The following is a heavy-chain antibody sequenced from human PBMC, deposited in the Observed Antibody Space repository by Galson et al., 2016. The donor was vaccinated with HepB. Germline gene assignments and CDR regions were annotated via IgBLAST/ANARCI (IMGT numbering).Heavy chain of an antibody. CDR3: EGEAGSSSPI. J-gene: IGHJ3*02. CDR2: IKPDESEK. D-gene: IGHD1-26*01. V-gene: IGHV3-7*01. CDR1: GITFSNYW. Sequence: SLRLSCAASGITFSNYWMSWIRQAPGKGLEWVAKIKPDESEKYYVDSVKGRFTISRDNAKNLVYLQMNSLRAEDTAVYYCEGEAGSSSPIWGQGTMVTVSS.